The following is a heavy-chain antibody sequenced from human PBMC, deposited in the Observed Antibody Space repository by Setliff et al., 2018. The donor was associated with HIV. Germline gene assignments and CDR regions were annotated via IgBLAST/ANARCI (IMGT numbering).Heavy chain of an antibody. J-gene: IGHJ5*02. CDR1: GYTFTDFY. CDR2: INPRSGVA. V-gene: IGHV1-2*06. Sequence: ASVKVSCKASGYTFTDFYIHWVRQAPGQGLEWIGRINPRSGVADYLKKFKGRVTMTTDTSTNTAHMELIRPRFDDTAVYYCARAHFLVAMTRNWFDPWGHGTLVTVSS. CDR3: ARAHFLVAMTRNWFDP. D-gene: IGHD5-12*01.